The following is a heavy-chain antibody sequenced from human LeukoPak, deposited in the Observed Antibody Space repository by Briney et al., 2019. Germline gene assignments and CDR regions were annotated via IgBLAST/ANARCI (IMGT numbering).Heavy chain of an antibody. J-gene: IGHJ4*02. CDR1: GYTFTGYY. Sequence: GASVKASCKASGYTFTGYYMHWVRQAPGQGLEWMGWINPNSGGTNYAQKFQGRVTMTRDTSISTAYMELSRLRSDDTAVYYCARDSGYSSSWYLPYFDYWGQGTLVTVSS. CDR3: ARDSGYSSSWYLPYFDY. D-gene: IGHD6-13*01. V-gene: IGHV1-2*02. CDR2: INPNSGGT.